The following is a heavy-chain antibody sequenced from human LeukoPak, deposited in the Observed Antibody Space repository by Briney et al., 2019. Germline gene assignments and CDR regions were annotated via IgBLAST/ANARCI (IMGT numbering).Heavy chain of an antibody. D-gene: IGHD2-2*01. CDR2: IYSGGST. CDR1: GFTVSSNY. J-gene: IGHJ5*02. V-gene: IGHV3-66*01. Sequence: GGSLRLSCAASGFTVSSNYMSWVRQAPGKGLEWVSVIYSGGSTYYADSVKGRFTISRDNSKNTLYLQMNSPRAEDTAVYYCARDGLYCSSTSCRRGNWFDPWGQGTLVTVSS. CDR3: ARDGLYCSSTSCRRGNWFDP.